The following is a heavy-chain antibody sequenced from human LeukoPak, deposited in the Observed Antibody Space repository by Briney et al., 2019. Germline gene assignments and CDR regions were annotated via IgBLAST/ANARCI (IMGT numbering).Heavy chain of an antibody. CDR2: INHSGST. V-gene: IGHV4-34*01. CDR1: GGSFSGYY. CDR3: AREDVAAAGPFYYYYYMDV. D-gene: IGHD6-13*01. J-gene: IGHJ6*03. Sequence: SETLSLTCAVYGGSFSGYYWSWIRQPPGKGLEWIGEINHSGSTNYNPSLKSRVTISVDTSKNQFSLKLSSVTAADTAVYYCAREDVAAAGPFYYYYYMDVWGKGTTVTVSS.